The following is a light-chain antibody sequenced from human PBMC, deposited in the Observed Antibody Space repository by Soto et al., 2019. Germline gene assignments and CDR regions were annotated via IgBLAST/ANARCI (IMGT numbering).Light chain of an antibody. J-gene: IGKJ1*01. CDR1: QSISTW. CDR3: QQYNSYPWT. Sequence: DIQMTQSPSTLSASVGDRVTITSRASQSISTWLAWYQQKAGEAPKFLIYDASTLESGVPSRFSGSGSGTEFTLAISSLQPDDFATYYCQQYNSYPWTFGQGTKV. CDR2: DAS. V-gene: IGKV1-5*01.